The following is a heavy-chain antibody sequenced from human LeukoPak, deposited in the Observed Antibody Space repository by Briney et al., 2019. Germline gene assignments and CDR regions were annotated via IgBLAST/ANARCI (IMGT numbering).Heavy chain of an antibody. D-gene: IGHD3-10*01. Sequence: GGSRRLSCAASGFTFSSYWMHWVRQAPGKGLVWVSRINSDGSSTSYADSVKGRFTISRDNAKNTLYLQMNSLRAEDTAVYYCAKTYYYGSGSYDYWGQGTLVTVSS. J-gene: IGHJ4*02. CDR3: AKTYYYGSGSYDY. CDR1: GFTFSSYW. V-gene: IGHV3-74*01. CDR2: INSDGSST.